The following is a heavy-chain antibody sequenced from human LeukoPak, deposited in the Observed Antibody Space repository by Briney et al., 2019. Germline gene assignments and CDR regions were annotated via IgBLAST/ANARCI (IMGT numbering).Heavy chain of an antibody. CDR1: GYTFTSYA. D-gene: IGHD3-10*01. V-gene: IGHV1-3*01. CDR3: ASIYGSGSYPEI. Sequence: ASVKVSCKASGYTFTSYAMHWVRQAPGQRLEWMGWINAGNDNTKYSQKFQGRVTITRDTSASTAYMELSSLRPEDTAVYYCASIYGSGSYPEIWGQGTLVTVSS. J-gene: IGHJ4*02. CDR2: INAGNDNT.